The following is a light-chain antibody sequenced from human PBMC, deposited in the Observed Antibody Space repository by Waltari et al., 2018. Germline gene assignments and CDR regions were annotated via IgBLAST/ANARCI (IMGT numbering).Light chain of an antibody. CDR2: WAS. V-gene: IGKV4-1*01. CDR3: QQYYSTPRT. CDR1: QSVLYSSNNKNY. J-gene: IGKJ1*01. Sequence: DIVMTQSPDSLAVSLGERATINCKSSQSVLYSSNNKNYIAWYQQKPGQPPKRLIYWASTRESGVPDRFSGSGSGTDFTLTISSLQAEDVAVCYCQQYYSTPRTFGQGTKVEIK.